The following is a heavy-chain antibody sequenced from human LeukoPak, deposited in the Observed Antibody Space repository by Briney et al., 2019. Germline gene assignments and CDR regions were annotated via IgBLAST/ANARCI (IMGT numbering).Heavy chain of an antibody. J-gene: IGHJ5*02. CDR3: ARDNDRKDDS. V-gene: IGHV3-7*01. CDR1: GFTFSNYW. D-gene: IGHD3-16*01. Sequence: GGSLRLSCAASGFTFSNYWMTWVRQAPGKGLEWVANMNQDGSGKYYVGSVKGRFAISRDNAKNSLYLQMNNLRVEDTAVYYCARDNDRKDDSWGQGTLVTVSS. CDR2: MNQDGSGK.